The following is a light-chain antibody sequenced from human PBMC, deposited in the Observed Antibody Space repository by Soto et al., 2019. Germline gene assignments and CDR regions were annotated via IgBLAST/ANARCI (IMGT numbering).Light chain of an antibody. CDR2: DAS. CDR3: QQRNNWPPSIT. CDR1: QSLSSH. Sequence: DIVLTQSPAPLSLSPGERATLSCKSSQSLSSHLAWYHQRPGQAPRLLIYDASSRATGIPARFSGSGSGTDFTLTISSLEPEDFAVYYCQQRNNWPPSITFGQGTRLEIK. V-gene: IGKV3-11*01. J-gene: IGKJ5*01.